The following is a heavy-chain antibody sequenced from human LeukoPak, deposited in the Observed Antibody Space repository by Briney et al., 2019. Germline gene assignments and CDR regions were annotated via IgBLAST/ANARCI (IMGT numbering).Heavy chain of an antibody. CDR3: TTYRYSYGSTGYSYFDY. D-gene: IGHD3-22*01. Sequence: GGSLRLSCAASGFSFTKYAMSWVRQAPGKGLECVARTTSKTSDEATDYAAPVRGRFTISRDDSKATLYLQMDSLETEDTAIYYCTTYRYSYGSTGYSYFDYWGQGILVTVSS. V-gene: IGHV3-15*01. CDR1: GFSFTKYA. CDR2: TTSKTSDEAT. J-gene: IGHJ4*02.